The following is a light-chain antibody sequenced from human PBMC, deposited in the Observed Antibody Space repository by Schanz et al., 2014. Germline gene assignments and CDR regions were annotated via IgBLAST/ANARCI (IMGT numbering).Light chain of an antibody. CDR2: EGS. CDR1: SSDVGGYNY. J-gene: IGLJ3*02. V-gene: IGLV2-11*01. CDR3: NSFTSSHTHV. Sequence: QSALTQPRSVSGSPGQSVTISCTGTSSDVGGYNYVSWYQLHPGKAPKLMIYEGSKRPSGVSNRFSGSGSGNTASLTISGLQAEDEADYYCNSFTSSHTHVFGGGTKLTVL.